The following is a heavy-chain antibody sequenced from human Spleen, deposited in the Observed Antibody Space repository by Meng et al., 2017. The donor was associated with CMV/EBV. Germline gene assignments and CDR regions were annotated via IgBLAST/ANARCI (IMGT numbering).Heavy chain of an antibody. CDR3: ARGTDSRAEQIFYDSSGYYYPMGY. V-gene: IGHV1-69*10. D-gene: IGHD3-22*01. CDR1: GGSFNNYA. CDR2: IIPSLRKV. J-gene: IGHJ4*02. Sequence: SVKVSCKASGGSFNNYAFSWVRQAPGQGLEWVGGIIPSLRKVNYAQKLQGRVTITADKSTSTAYMELSSLRSEDTAVYYCARGTDSRAEQIFYDSSGYYYPMGYWGQGTLVTVSS.